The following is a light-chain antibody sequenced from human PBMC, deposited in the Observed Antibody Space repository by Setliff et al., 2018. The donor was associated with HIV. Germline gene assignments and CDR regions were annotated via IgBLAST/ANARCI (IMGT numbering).Light chain of an antibody. CDR2: YNS. V-gene: IGLV3-21*04. CDR1: NFGSTS. J-gene: IGLJ1*01. CDR3: QVWDGSSDHPAV. Sequence: SYELTQPPSVSVAPGKTARITCGGNNFGSTSVHWYQQKPGQAPVLVIHYNSDRPSEIPERFSGSKSGNTATLAISRVEAGDEADYYCQVWDGSSDHPAVFGTGTKVTVL.